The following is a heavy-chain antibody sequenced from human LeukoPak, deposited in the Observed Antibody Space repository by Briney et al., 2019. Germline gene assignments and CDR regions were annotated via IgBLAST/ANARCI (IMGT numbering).Heavy chain of an antibody. D-gene: IGHD3-22*01. CDR2: IYYSGST. V-gene: IGHV4-39*01. CDR1: GGSIGSSSYY. J-gene: IGHJ4*02. Sequence: PSETLSLTCTVSGGSIGSSSYYWGWIRQPPGKGLEWIGSIYYSGSTYYNPSLKSRVTISVDTSKNQFSLQLNSVTPEDTAVYYCARAQGDSSGYWDYWGQGTLVTVSS. CDR3: ARAQGDSSGYWDY.